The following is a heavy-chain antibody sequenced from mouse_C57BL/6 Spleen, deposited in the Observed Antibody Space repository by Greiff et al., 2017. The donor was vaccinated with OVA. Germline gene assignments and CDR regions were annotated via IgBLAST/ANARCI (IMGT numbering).Heavy chain of an antibody. CDR1: GFTFSDYG. CDR3: ARQGNGSSPWYFDV. J-gene: IGHJ1*03. CDR2: ISNLAYSI. Sequence: EVQLQESGGGLVQPGGSLKLSCAASGFTFSDYGMAWVRQAPRKGPEWVAFISNLAYSIYYADTVTGRFTISRENAKNTLYLEMSSLRSEDTAMYYCARQGNGSSPWYFDVWGTGTTVTVSS. D-gene: IGHD1-1*01. V-gene: IGHV5-15*01.